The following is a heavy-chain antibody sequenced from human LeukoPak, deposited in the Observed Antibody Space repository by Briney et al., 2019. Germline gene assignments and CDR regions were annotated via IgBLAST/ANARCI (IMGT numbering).Heavy chain of an antibody. CDR2: TRNKANSYTT. D-gene: IGHD5-18*01. J-gene: IGHJ4*02. CDR1: GFTFSDHY. Sequence: PGGSLRLSCAASGFTFSDHYMDWVRQAPGKGLEWVGRTRNKANSYTTEYAASVKGRFTISRDDSKNSLYLQMNSLKAEDTAVYYCAREGTWIQLWSFDHWGQGTLVTVPS. V-gene: IGHV3-72*01. CDR3: AREGTWIQLWSFDH.